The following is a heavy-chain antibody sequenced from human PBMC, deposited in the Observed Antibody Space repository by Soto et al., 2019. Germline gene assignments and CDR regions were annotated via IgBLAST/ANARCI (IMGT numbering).Heavy chain of an antibody. V-gene: IGHV1-69*12. CDR1: GGTFSSYA. D-gene: IGHD4-4*01. Sequence: QVQLVQSGAEVKKPGSSVKVSCKASGGTFSSYAISWVRQAPGQGLEWMGGIIPSFGTANYAQKFQGRVTITADESTSTADRELSSLRTEDAAVYYCARVALRDCSNYGWFDPWGQGTLVTVSS. CDR2: IIPSFGTA. J-gene: IGHJ5*02. CDR3: ARVALRDCSNYGWFDP.